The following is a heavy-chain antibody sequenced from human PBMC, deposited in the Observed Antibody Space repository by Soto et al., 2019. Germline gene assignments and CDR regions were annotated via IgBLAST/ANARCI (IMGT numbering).Heavy chain of an antibody. CDR2: IYPGDSDT. J-gene: IGHJ4*02. D-gene: IGHD2-2*01. CDR3: ARHPLVVPAATGFDY. V-gene: IGHV5-51*01. CDR1: GYSFTIYW. Sequence: ESLKISCKGSGYSFTIYWIGWVRQMPGKGLEWMGIIYPGDSDTRYSPSFQGQVTISADKSISTAYLQWSSLKASDTAMYYCARHPLVVPAATGFDYWGQGTLVTVSS.